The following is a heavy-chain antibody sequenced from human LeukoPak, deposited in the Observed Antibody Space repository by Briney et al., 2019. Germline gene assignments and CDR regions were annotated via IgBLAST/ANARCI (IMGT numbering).Heavy chain of an antibody. D-gene: IGHD6-13*01. CDR3: ARGSQYSSSPGWFDP. V-gene: IGHV3-21*01. CDR1: GFTFSSYS. Sequence: GGSLRLSCAASGFTFSSYSMNWDRQAPGNGLEWVSSISSSSSYIYYADSVKGRFTISRDNAKNSLYLQMNSLRAEDTAVYYCARGSQYSSSPGWFDPWGQGTLVTVSS. CDR2: ISSSSSYI. J-gene: IGHJ5*02.